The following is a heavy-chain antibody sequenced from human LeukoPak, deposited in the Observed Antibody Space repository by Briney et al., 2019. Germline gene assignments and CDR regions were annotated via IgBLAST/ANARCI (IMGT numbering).Heavy chain of an antibody. CDR1: GYTLTELS. D-gene: IGHD3-22*01. J-gene: IGHJ4*02. CDR2: FDPEDGET. V-gene: IGHV1-24*01. CDR3: ATDLGYYDRSGYYFDY. Sequence: ASVTVSCKVSGYTLTELSMHWVRQAPGKGLEWMGGFDPEDGETIYAQKFQGRVTMTEDTSTDTAYMELSSLRSEDTAVYYCATDLGYYDRSGYYFDYWGQGTLVTVSS.